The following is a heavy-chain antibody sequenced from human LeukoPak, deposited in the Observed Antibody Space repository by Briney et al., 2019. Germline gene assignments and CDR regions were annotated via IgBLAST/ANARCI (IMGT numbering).Heavy chain of an antibody. CDR3: AKSLARSSTSSAVGY. CDR2: ISGSGGST. D-gene: IGHD2-2*01. V-gene: IGHV3-23*01. Sequence: GGSLRLSCAASGFTFSSYAMSWVRQAPGKGLEWVSAISGSGGSTYYADSVKGRFTISRDNSKNTLYLQMNSLRAEDTAVYYCAKSLARSSTSSAVGYWGQGTLVTVSS. J-gene: IGHJ4*02. CDR1: GFTFSSYA.